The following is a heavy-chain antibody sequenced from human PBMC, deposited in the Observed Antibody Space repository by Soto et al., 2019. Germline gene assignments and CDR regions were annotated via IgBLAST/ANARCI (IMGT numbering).Heavy chain of an antibody. V-gene: IGHV4-59*01. CDR3: ARVGSSGWFSYH. CDR2: IYYSGST. Sequence: SETLSLTCTVSGGSLISYYWSWIRQPPEKALEWIGYIYYSGSTNYNPSLESRVTISVDTSKNQFSLKLGSVTAADTAVYYCARVGSSGWFSYHWGQGTLVTVSS. D-gene: IGHD6-19*01. CDR1: GGSLISYY. J-gene: IGHJ5*02.